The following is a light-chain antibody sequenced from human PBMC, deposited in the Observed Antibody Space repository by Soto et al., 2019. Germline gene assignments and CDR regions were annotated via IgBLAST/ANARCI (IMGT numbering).Light chain of an antibody. CDR3: SSYAGSNNVV. Sequence: QSALTQPPSASGSPGQSVTISCTGNSSDVGGYNDVSWYQQHPGKAPKLMIYEVSKRPSGVPDRFSGSKSGNTASLTVSGLQAEEEAEYYCSSYAGSNNVVFGGGTKVTVL. J-gene: IGLJ3*02. CDR1: SSDVGGYND. V-gene: IGLV2-8*01. CDR2: EVS.